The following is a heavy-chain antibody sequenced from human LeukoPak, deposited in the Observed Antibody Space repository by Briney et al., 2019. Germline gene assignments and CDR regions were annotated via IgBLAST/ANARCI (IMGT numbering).Heavy chain of an antibody. CDR3: ARERLSGYYYGDAFDI. CDR2: IKEDGSDK. D-gene: IGHD3-22*01. V-gene: IGHV3-7*01. CDR1: GFVYNSYW. J-gene: IGHJ3*02. Sequence: GGSLRLSCAASGFVYNSYWVSWVRQSPGKGLEWVASIKEDGSDKYYVDSVKGRFTISRDNAKNSLSLQMNSLRAEDTAVYYCARERLSGYYYGDAFDIWGQGTMVTVSS.